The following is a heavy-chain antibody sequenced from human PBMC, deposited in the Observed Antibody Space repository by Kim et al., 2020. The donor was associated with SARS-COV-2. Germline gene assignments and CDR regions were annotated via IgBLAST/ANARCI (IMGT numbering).Heavy chain of an antibody. CDR1: GFTFSSYE. D-gene: IGHD6-13*01. Sequence: GGSLRLSCAASGFTFSSYEMNWVRQAPGKGLEWVSYISSSGSTIYYADSVKGRFTISRDNAKNSLYLQMNSLRAEDTAVYYCAREKRYSSSPRHPDYFDYWGQGTLVTVSS. CDR2: ISSSGSTI. CDR3: AREKRYSSSPRHPDYFDY. J-gene: IGHJ4*02. V-gene: IGHV3-48*03.